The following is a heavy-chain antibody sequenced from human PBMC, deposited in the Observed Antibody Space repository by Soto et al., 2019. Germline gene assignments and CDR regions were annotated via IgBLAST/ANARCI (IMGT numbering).Heavy chain of an antibody. CDR2: IIPIFGTA. CDR3: ARRLAYCGGDCYFH. CDR1: GGTFSSYA. J-gene: IGHJ4*02. Sequence: QVQLVQSGAEVKKPGSSVKVSCKASGGTFSSYAISWVRQAPGQGLEWMGGIIPIFGTANYAQKFQGRVKITAEESTLTAYMMLSSLRSEDTAVYYCARRLAYCGGDCYFHWGQGTLVTVSS. D-gene: IGHD2-21*02. V-gene: IGHV1-69*12.